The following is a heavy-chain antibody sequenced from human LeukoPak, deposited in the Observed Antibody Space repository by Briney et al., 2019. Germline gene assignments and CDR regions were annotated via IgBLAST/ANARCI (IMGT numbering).Heavy chain of an antibody. CDR2: IYYSGSS. V-gene: IGHV4-61*01. Sequence: PSETLSLTCTVSGDPVSIGSCYWRWNRQPPGKGLEWIGYIYYSGSSNYNAFLKSGVTISVATFKNQLSLKLGSVTSADTAVCYCARARHPNWFDPWGQGTLVTVSS. J-gene: IGHJ5*02. CDR1: GDPVSIGSCY. CDR3: ARARHPNWFDP.